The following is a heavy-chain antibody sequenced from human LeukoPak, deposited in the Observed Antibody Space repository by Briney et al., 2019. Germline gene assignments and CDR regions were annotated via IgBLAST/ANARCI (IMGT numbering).Heavy chain of an antibody. CDR2: IYYSGST. V-gene: IGHV4-59*01. J-gene: IGHJ4*02. CDR1: GGSISSYY. Sequence: SETLSLTCTVSGGSISSYYWSWIRQPPGKGLGWIGYIYYSGSTSYNPSLKSRVTISVDTSRTQFSLKLSSVTAADTAVYYCARGQQLERYYFDFWGQGTLVTVSS. D-gene: IGHD6-13*01. CDR3: ARGQQLERYYFDF.